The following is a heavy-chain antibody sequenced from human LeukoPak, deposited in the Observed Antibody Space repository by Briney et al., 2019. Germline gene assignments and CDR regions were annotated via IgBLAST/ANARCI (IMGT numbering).Heavy chain of an antibody. CDR3: ARHWAPSIVVFIGFDL. D-gene: IGHD3-22*01. CDR2: IYYSGST. J-gene: IGHJ2*01. CDR1: GGSISSSSYY. Sequence: PAETLGLTCTVSGGSISSSSYYWGWIRQPPGKGLEWIGSIYYSGSTYYNPSLKNRVTISVDTSKNQFSLKLSSVTAADTAVYYCARHWAPSIVVFIGFDLWGRGTPVTVSS. V-gene: IGHV4-39*01.